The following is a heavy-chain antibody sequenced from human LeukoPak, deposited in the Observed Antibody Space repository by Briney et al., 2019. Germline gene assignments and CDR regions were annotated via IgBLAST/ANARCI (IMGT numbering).Heavy chain of an antibody. Sequence: GASVKVSCKASGGTFSSYAISWVRQAPGQGLEWMGGIIPIFGTANYAQKFQGRVTITADESTSTAYMELSSLRSDDTAVYYCARGWGDIVLMVYPPDYWGQGTLVTVSS. CDR3: ARGWGDIVLMVYPPDY. D-gene: IGHD2-8*01. CDR1: GGTFSSYA. CDR2: IIPIFGTA. V-gene: IGHV1-69*13. J-gene: IGHJ4*02.